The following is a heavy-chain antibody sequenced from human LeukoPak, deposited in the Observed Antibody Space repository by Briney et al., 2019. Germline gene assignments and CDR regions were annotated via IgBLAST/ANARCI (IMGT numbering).Heavy chain of an antibody. J-gene: IGHJ5*02. D-gene: IGHD3-3*01. V-gene: IGHV4-4*09. Sequence: SETLSLTCTVSGGSISSYYWSWIRQPPGKGLEWIGYIYTSGSTNYNPSLKSRVTISVDTSKNQFSLKLSSVTAADTAVYYCARGRCGSAPVWGGKCLGDVNWFDPWGQGTLVTVSS. CDR2: IYTSGST. CDR3: ARGRCGSAPVWGGKCLGDVNWFDP. CDR1: GGSISSYY.